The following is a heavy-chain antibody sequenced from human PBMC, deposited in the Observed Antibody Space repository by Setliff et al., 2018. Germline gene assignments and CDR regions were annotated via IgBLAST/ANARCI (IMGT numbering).Heavy chain of an antibody. D-gene: IGHD3-10*01. CDR2: ISGSGGST. CDR1: GFTFSGYS. V-gene: IGHV3-23*01. CDR3: AKDWNYYGSGALDAFDI. J-gene: IGHJ3*02. Sequence: PGESLKISCDASGFTFSGYSMSWVRQAPGKGLEWVSAISGSGGSTYYADSVKGRFTISRDNSKNTLYLQMNSLRAEDTAVYYCAKDWNYYGSGALDAFDIWGQGTMVTVSS.